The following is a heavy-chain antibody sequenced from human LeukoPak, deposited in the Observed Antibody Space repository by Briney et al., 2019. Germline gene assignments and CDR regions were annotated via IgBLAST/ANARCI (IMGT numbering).Heavy chain of an antibody. CDR2: IYTSGST. CDR1: GGSISSYY. D-gene: IGHD3-10*01. CDR3: ARAPRAHYYGSGSYSGGWFDP. Sequence: PSETLSLTCTVSGGSISSYYWSWIRQPAGKGLEWIGRIYTSGSTNYNPSLKSRVTMSVDTSKNQFSLKLSPVTAADTAVYYCARAPRAHYYGSGSYSGGWFDPWGQGTLVTVSS. V-gene: IGHV4-4*07. J-gene: IGHJ5*02.